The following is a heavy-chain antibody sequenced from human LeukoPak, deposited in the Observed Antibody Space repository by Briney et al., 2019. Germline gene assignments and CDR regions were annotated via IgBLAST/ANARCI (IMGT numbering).Heavy chain of an antibody. D-gene: IGHD4-17*01. CDR2: FDPEDGET. Sequence: EASVKVSCKVSGYTLTGLSMHWVRQAPGKGLEWMGGFDPEDGETIYAQKFQGRVTMTEDTSTDTAYMELSSLRSEDTAVYYCATTPLTTVTIGWFDPWGQGTLVTVSS. CDR3: ATTPLTTVTIGWFDP. CDR1: GYTLTGLS. V-gene: IGHV1-24*01. J-gene: IGHJ5*02.